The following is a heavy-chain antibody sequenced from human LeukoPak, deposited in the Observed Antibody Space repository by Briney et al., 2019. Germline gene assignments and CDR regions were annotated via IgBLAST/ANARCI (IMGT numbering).Heavy chain of an antibody. Sequence: ASVKVSCKASGYTFPTYFMHWVRQAPGQGLEWMGIINPSGGSTTYAQKFQGRVTMTRDTSTSTVYMELSSLRFEDTAVYYCTRGAGWLIDYWGQGILVTVSS. CDR2: INPSGGST. CDR3: TRGAGWLIDY. D-gene: IGHD3-16*01. J-gene: IGHJ4*02. V-gene: IGHV1-46*01. CDR1: GYTFPTYF.